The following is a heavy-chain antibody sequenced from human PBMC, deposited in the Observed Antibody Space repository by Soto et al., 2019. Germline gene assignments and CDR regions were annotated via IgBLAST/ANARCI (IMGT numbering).Heavy chain of an antibody. CDR3: VRDIDSWKQSPENWFDS. D-gene: IGHD6-19*01. CDR1: GYTFVRYG. Sequence: QVQLVQSGADVRKPGTSVSVSCKASGYTFVRYGITWVRQAPGQGLEYMGWISAYNGKTNYAQKFQGRFTMTTDTSTSTAYMELRSLRYDDTALYYCVRDIDSWKQSPENWFDSWGQGTLVTVTS. J-gene: IGHJ5*01. CDR2: ISAYNGKT. V-gene: IGHV1-18*01.